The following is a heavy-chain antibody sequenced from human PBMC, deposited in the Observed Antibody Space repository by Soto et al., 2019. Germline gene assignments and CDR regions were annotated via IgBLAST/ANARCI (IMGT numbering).Heavy chain of an antibody. CDR2: INHSGST. D-gene: IGHD3-10*01. CDR3: ASPGEPLAGFGY. CDR1: GGYFSGYS. J-gene: IGHJ4*02. V-gene: IGHV4-34*01. Sequence: QVQLQQWGAGLLKPSETLSLTCAGYGGYFSGYSWNWIRQPPGKGLEWIGEINHSGSTNYNPSLKGRLTISVDMSKNQFSLKLTSLTAADMAVYYCASPGEPLAGFGYWGQGTLVTVSS.